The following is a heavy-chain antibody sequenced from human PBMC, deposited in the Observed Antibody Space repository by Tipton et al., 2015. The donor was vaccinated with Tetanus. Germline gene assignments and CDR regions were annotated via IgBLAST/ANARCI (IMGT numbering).Heavy chain of an antibody. CDR2: INPKSGVT. Sequence: QLVQSGPEVKKPGASVKVSCKASGYTFTGYYMHWVRQAPGQGLEWMGWINPKSGVTNYAQRFRGRVTMTRDTSVTTAHMSLTSLTSEDTAIYYCARSKGGTREYYAIKDWGQGTLVTVSS. CDR3: ARSKGGTREYYAIKD. J-gene: IGHJ4*02. V-gene: IGHV1-2*02. CDR1: GYTFTGYY. D-gene: IGHD2/OR15-2a*01.